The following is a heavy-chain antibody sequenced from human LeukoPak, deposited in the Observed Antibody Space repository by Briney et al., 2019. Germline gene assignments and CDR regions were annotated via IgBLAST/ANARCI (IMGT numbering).Heavy chain of an antibody. D-gene: IGHD2-15*01. V-gene: IGHV4-59*08. CDR3: ARAGIVGDAFDI. J-gene: IGHJ3*02. CDR1: GGSISSYY. Sequence: PSETLSLTCTVSGGSISSYYWSWIRQPPGKGLEWIGYIYYSGSTNYNPSLKSRVTISVDTSKNQFSLKLSSVTAADTAVYYCARAGIVGDAFDIWGQGTMVTVSS. CDR2: IYYSGST.